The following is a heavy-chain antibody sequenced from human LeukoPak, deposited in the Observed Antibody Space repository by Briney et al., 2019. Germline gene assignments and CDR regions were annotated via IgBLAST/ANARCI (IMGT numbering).Heavy chain of an antibody. J-gene: IGHJ6*02. Sequence: GGSLRLSCAASGFTFSSYGMHWVRQAPGKGLEWEAVISYDGSNKYYADSVKGRFTISRDNSKNTLYLQMNSLRAEDTAVYYCAKDLKTASAGIVVVPAAISPPDYYYYYGMDVWGQGTTVTVSS. CDR3: AKDLKTASAGIVVVPAAISPPDYYYYYGMDV. CDR1: GFTFSSYG. V-gene: IGHV3-30*18. D-gene: IGHD2-2*02. CDR2: ISYDGSNK.